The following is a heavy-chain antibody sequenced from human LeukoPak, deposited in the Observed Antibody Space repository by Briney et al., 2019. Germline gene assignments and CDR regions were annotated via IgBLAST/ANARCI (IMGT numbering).Heavy chain of an antibody. CDR3: ARSAYCSGGSCYFALY. Sequence: ASVKVSCKASGYTFINFAINWGRQAPGQRPEWMGWMNPNSGNTGYAQKFQGRVTMTRNTSISTAYMELSSLRSEDTAVYYCARSAYCSGGSCYFALYWGQGTLVTVSS. CDR1: GYTFINFA. D-gene: IGHD2-15*01. J-gene: IGHJ4*02. CDR2: MNPNSGNT. V-gene: IGHV1-8*02.